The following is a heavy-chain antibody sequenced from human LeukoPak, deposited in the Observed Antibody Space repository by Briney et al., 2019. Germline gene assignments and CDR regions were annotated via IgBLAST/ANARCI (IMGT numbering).Heavy chain of an antibody. D-gene: IGHD3/OR15-3a*01. CDR3: ARQWTSNYFDY. CDR2: IYYSGST. J-gene: IGHJ4*02. Sequence: GSLRLSCPASGFTFSRYWMHWIRQPPGKGLEWIGSIYYSGSTYYNPSLKSRVTISVDTSKNQFSLKLSSVTAADTAVYYCARQWTSNYFDYWGQGTLVTVSS. V-gene: IGHV4-39*01. CDR1: GFTFSRYW.